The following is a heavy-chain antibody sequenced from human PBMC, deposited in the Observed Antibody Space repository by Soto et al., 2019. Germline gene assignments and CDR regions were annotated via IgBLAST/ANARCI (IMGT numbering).Heavy chain of an antibody. CDR1: GDSISNLDYF. Sequence: SESLSLTCSVSGDSISNLDYFWAWIRQPPGQALEYIGYIYKSATTYYNPSFESRVAISVDTSKSQFSLNVTSVTAADTAVYFCARGRYCLTGRCFPNWFDSWGQGALVTVS. CDR2: IYKSATT. J-gene: IGHJ5*01. CDR3: ARGRYCLTGRCFPNWFDS. V-gene: IGHV4-30-4*01. D-gene: IGHD7-27*01.